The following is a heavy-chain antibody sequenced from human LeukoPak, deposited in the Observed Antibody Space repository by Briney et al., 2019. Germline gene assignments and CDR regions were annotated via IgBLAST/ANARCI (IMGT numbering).Heavy chain of an antibody. J-gene: IGHJ4*02. CDR2: ISGSGPYT. CDR3: AKVLTVTTGNYYFDY. CDR1: GFTFSSNA. D-gene: IGHD4-17*01. V-gene: IGHV3-23*01. Sequence: GGSLRLSCAASGFTFSSNAMSWVRQAPGKGLEWVSSISGSGPYTYYADSVKGRFTISRDNSKNTLYLQVNSLRAEDTAVYYCAKVLTVTTGNYYFDYWGQGTLDTVSS.